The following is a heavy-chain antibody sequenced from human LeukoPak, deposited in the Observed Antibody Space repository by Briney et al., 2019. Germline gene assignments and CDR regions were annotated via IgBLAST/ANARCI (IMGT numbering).Heavy chain of an antibody. D-gene: IGHD1-26*01. Sequence: PSETLSLTCTVSGGSISSSSYYWGWIRQPPGKGLEWIGSIYYSGSTYYNPSLKSRVTISVDTSKNQFSLKLSSVTAADTAVYYCARDLWSGSYHGDFDYWGQGTLVTVSS. CDR1: GGSISSSSYY. CDR2: IYYSGST. CDR3: ARDLWSGSYHGDFDY. V-gene: IGHV4-39*02. J-gene: IGHJ4*02.